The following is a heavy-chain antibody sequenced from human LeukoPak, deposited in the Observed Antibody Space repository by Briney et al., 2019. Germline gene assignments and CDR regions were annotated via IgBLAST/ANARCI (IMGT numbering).Heavy chain of an antibody. J-gene: IGHJ4*02. CDR2: IRYDGSNK. CDR1: GFTFSSYG. D-gene: IGHD6-13*01. V-gene: IGHV3-30*02. Sequence: GGSLRLSCAASGFTFSSYGRHWVRQAPGKGLEWVAFIRYDGSNKYYADSVKGRFTISRDNSKNTLYLQMNSLRAEDTAVYYCAKAVAAAGTLDYWGQGTLVTVSS. CDR3: AKAVAAAGTLDY.